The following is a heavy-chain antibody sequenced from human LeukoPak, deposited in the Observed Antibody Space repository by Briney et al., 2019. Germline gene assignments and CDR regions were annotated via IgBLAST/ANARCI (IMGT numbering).Heavy chain of an antibody. D-gene: IGHD2-15*01. CDR2: INPSGGST. CDR1: GYSFTSYN. Sequence: GPSVKVSCKASGYSFTSYNIHWVRQAPGQGLEWMGVINPSGGSTRYAQKFQGRVTMTRDTSTNTVYMELSSLRSEDTAVYYCAREYCSGGSCLDAFDFWGQGTMVTVSS. V-gene: IGHV1-46*01. J-gene: IGHJ3*01. CDR3: AREYCSGGSCLDAFDF.